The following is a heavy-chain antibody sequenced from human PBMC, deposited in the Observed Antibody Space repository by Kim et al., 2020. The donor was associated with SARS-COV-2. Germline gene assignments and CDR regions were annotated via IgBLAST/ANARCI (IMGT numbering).Heavy chain of an antibody. CDR3: ARRNHLSGWHRQPVYYFDY. CDR1: GFTYSSYW. J-gene: IGHJ4*02. CDR2: TKQDGSEK. D-gene: IGHD6-19*01. Sequence: GGSLRLSCAASGFTYSSYWMSWVRQAPGKGLEWVANTKQDGSEKYYVDSVKGRFTISRDNAKKSLYLQMNSLRAEDTAVYYCARRNHLSGWHRQPVYYFDYWGPGTLVTVSS. V-gene: IGHV3-7*01.